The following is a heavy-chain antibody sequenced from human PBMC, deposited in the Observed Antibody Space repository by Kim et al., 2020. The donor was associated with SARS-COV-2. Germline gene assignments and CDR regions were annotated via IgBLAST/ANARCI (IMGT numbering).Heavy chain of an antibody. CDR2: FHYSGTT. CDR3: ARVIPPKYSTSWYGGWYFDL. J-gene: IGHJ2*01. D-gene: IGHD6-13*01. Sequence: SETLSLTCTVSGGSISSSSYYWAWIRQPPGKGLEWIGSFHYSGTTFYNSSLKSRVTISVDTSKNQFSLKLSSVTAADTAVYYCARVIPPKYSTSWYGGWYFDLWGRGTLVTVSS. CDR1: GGSISSSSYY. V-gene: IGHV4-39*07.